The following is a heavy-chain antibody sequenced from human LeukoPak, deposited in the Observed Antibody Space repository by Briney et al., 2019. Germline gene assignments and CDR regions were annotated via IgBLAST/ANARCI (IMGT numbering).Heavy chain of an antibody. CDR1: GFSFNTYR. D-gene: IGHD2-2*01. CDR2: ISSSGSTI. J-gene: IGHJ4*02. Sequence: GGSLRLSCAGSGFSFNTYRMNWIRQAPGKGLEWISYISSSGSTIYYANSVKGRFTISRDNAKNSLYLQMNSLRAEDTAVYYCAKDNSVGVVVPAATDYFDYWGQGTLVTVSS. CDR3: AKDNSVGVVVPAATDYFDY. V-gene: IGHV3-48*01.